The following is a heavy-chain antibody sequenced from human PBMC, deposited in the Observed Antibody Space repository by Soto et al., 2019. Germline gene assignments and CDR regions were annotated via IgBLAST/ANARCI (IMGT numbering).Heavy chain of an antibody. Sequence: QMQLVQSGAEVKKPGSSVKVSCKASGGTFSSYAISWVRQAPGQGLEWMGGIIPIFGTANYAQKFQGRVTITADKSTSTAYMELSSLRSEDTAVYYCASYNGGIGGIYFWYNWFDPWGQGTLVTVSS. V-gene: IGHV1-69*06. J-gene: IGHJ5*02. CDR3: ASYNGGIGGIYFWYNWFDP. D-gene: IGHD1-26*01. CDR2: IIPIFGTA. CDR1: GGTFSSYA.